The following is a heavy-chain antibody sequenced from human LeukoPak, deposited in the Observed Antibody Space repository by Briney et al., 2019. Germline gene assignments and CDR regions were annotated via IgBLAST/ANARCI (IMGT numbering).Heavy chain of an antibody. V-gene: IGHV3-72*01. CDR1: GFTFSSYA. J-gene: IGHJ6*02. CDR2: IRNKANSYTT. Sequence: GGSLRLSCAASGFTFSSYAMSWVRQAPGKGLEWVGRIRNKANSYTTEFAASVEGRFTVSRDDSKNSLYLQMNSLKTEDTAVYYCARAAYMHGMDVWGLGATVTVSS. CDR3: ARAAYMHGMDV. D-gene: IGHD4-11*01.